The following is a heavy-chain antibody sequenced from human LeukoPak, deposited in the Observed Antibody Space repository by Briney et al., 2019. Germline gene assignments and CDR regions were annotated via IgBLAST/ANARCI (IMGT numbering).Heavy chain of an antibody. D-gene: IGHD6-6*01. CDR1: GFTFSLYW. J-gene: IGHJ4*02. CDR2: INQDGSHI. CDR3: ARVGYSSSSIDY. V-gene: IGHV3-7*01. Sequence: GGSLRLSCAASGFTFSLYWMSWLRQAPGKGLEWVANINQDGSHIYYVDSMKGRFTISRDNAKSSLYLQMNGLRAEDTAVYYCARVGYSSSSIDYWGQGTLVTVSS.